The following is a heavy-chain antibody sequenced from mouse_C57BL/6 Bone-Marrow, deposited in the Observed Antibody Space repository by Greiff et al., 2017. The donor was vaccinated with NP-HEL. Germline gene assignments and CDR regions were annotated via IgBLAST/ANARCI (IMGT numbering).Heavy chain of an antibody. Sequence: QVQLQQPGAELVKPGASVKLSCKASGYTFTSYWMQWVKQRPGQGLEWIGEIDPSDSYTNYNQKFKGKATLTVDTSSSTAYMQLSSLTSEDSAFYYCARPLFTTVVAYYAMDYWGQGTSVTVSS. V-gene: IGHV1-50*01. J-gene: IGHJ4*01. D-gene: IGHD1-1*01. CDR2: IDPSDSYT. CDR3: ARPLFTTVVAYYAMDY. CDR1: GYTFTSYW.